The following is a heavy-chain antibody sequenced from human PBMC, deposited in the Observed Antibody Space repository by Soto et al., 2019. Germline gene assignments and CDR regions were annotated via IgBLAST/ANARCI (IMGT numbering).Heavy chain of an antibody. CDR1: GYTFTSYD. CDR3: ARGRGRWAISYYGMDV. CDR2: MNPNSGNT. V-gene: IGHV1-8*01. Sequence: QVQLVQSGAEVKKPGASVKVSCKASGYTFTSYDINWVRQATGQGLEWMGWMNPNSGNTGYAQKFQGRVTMTRNTSISTAYRELSSLRSEDTAVYYCARGRGRWAISYYGMDVWGQGTTVTVSS. J-gene: IGHJ6*02. D-gene: IGHD3-9*01.